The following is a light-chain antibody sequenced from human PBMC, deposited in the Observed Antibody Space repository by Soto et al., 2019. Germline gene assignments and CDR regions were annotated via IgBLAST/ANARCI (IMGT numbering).Light chain of an antibody. CDR2: GAS. V-gene: IGKV3-20*01. J-gene: IGKJ3*01. CDR1: ESVTSTY. CDR3: LQHNTYPFT. Sequence: EIVLTQSPGALSLSPGERATLSCRTSESVTSTYLAWYQHKPGQPPRLLIYGASSRATGIPDRFSGSGSGTDFTLTISRLEPEDFAVYYCLQHNTYPFTFGPGTKVDIK.